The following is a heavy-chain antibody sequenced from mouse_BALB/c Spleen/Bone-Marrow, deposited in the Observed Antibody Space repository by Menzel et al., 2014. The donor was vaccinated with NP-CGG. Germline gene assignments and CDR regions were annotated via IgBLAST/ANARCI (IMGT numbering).Heavy chain of an antibody. V-gene: IGHV1-82*01. CDR2: IYPGDGDS. Sequence: VHLVEPGPELVRPGASVKISCKASGYEFSDSWMNWVKQRPGQGLEWIGRIYPGDGDSIYNGKFKGKATLTSDKFSSTAYMQLSSLTSVDSAVFFCARSLLVVTPMDYWGQGTSVTVSS. J-gene: IGHJ4*01. CDR3: ARSLLVVTPMDY. D-gene: IGHD1-1*01. CDR1: GYEFSDSW.